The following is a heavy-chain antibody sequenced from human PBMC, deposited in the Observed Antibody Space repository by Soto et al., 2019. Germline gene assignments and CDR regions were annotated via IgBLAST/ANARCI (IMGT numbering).Heavy chain of an antibody. Sequence: SETLSLTCTVSGGTISSRGYYWSWIRQHPGKGLEWIGSIYYSGSTYYNPSLKSRVTMSVDTSKNQFSLKLSSVTAADTAVYYCARRWTTVSLGFDNWGQGTLVTVYS. D-gene: IGHD4-17*01. CDR1: GGTISSRGYY. V-gene: IGHV4-39*01. J-gene: IGHJ4*02. CDR2: IYYSGST. CDR3: ARRWTTVSLGFDN.